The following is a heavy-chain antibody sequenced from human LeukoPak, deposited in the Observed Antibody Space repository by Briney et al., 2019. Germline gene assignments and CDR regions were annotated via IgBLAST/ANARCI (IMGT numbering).Heavy chain of an antibody. D-gene: IGHD1-26*01. V-gene: IGHV4-39*01. CDR1: GASISSTNNF. J-gene: IGHJ4*02. CDR3: ARLSGSYYSDRGYFDY. Sequence: SETLSLTCTVSGASISSTNNFWGWIRQTPGKGLEWIATIYYSVSTYYNPSLKSRLSISVDTSKNQFSLKLSSVTAADTAEYYCARLSGSYYSDRGYFDYWGQGTLVTVSS. CDR2: IYYSVST.